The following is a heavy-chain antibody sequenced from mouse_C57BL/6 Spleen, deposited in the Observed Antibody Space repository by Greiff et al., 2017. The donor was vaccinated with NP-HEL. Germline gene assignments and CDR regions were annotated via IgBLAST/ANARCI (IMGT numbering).Heavy chain of an antibody. CDR1: GYTFTSYW. CDR3: ARYDYGSGPMDY. J-gene: IGHJ4*01. Sequence: QVQLQQPGAELVRPGSSVKLSCKASGYTFTSYWMDWVKQRPGQGLEWIGNIYPSDSETHYNQKFKDKATLTVDKSSSTAYMQLSSLTSEDSAVYYCARYDYGSGPMDYWGQGTSVTVSS. D-gene: IGHD2-4*01. V-gene: IGHV1-61*01. CDR2: IYPSDSET.